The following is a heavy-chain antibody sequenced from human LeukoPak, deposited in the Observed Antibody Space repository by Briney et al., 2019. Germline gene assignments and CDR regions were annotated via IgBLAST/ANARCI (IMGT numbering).Heavy chain of an antibody. J-gene: IGHJ4*02. CDR3: ARRARGSYLYYFDY. D-gene: IGHD3-10*01. CDR2: IFYSGST. Sequence: SETLSLTCTVSGGSISSSIYYCGWIRQPPGKGPEWIGSIFYSGSTYYNPSLQSRVTISVDTSKNQCSLKLRSVTAADTAVYYCARRARGSYLYYFDYWGQGTLVTVSS. V-gene: IGHV4-39*01. CDR1: GGSISSSIYY.